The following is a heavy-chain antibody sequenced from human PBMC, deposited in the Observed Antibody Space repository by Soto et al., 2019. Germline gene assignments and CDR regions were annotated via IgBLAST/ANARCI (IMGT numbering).Heavy chain of an antibody. V-gene: IGHV2-26*01. CDR3: VRKTGGGTFDV. D-gene: IGHD3-16*01. Sequence: QVTVKESGPVLVKPTETLTLTCSVSGFSLSDPKMGVSWIRQPPGKALEWLAHIFANDEKAYNTSLKSRPTISTDNSKGQVVLTMTDMDPVDTATYYVVRKTGGGTFDVWGQGTVVTISS. CDR2: IFANDEK. J-gene: IGHJ3*01. CDR1: GFSLSDPKMG.